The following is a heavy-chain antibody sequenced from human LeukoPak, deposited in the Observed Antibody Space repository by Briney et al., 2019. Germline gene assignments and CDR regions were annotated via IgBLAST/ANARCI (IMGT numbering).Heavy chain of an antibody. CDR2: INGPSDNI. D-gene: IGHD4-23*01. J-gene: IGHJ4*02. Sequence: GGSLRLSCAASGFNFGDYFMSWIRQAPGKGLEWVAFINGPSDNIRYADSVEGRFTISRDNAKNSLYLQMNSLRAEDTAVYYCVLPTTVVTPGYWGQGTLVTVSS. CDR1: GFNFGDYF. CDR3: VLPTTVVTPGY. V-gene: IGHV3-11*04.